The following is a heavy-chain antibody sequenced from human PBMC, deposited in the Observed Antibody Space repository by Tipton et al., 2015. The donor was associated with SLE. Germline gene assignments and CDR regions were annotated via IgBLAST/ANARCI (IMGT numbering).Heavy chain of an antibody. J-gene: IGHJ4*02. Sequence: SLRLSCAASGFTFSTYSMIWVRQAPGKGLEWVSSITSSGSYIYYADSLRGRFTISRDSAKNSLYLQMNSLRAEDTAIYYCARQKWLQIRGFAWDYWRQQTLVTIAS. V-gene: IGHV3-21*01. D-gene: IGHD5-12*01. CDR1: GFTFSTYS. CDR3: ARQKWLQIRGFAWDY. CDR2: ITSSGSYI.